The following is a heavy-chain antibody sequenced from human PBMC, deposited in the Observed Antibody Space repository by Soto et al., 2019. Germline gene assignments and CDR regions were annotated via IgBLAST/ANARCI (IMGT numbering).Heavy chain of an antibody. CDR1: GYTLTELS. CDR2: FDPEDGET. CDR3: ATDQGSGWYYFDY. D-gene: IGHD6-19*01. J-gene: IGHJ4*02. Sequence: ASVKVSCKVSGYTLTELSMHWVRRAPGKGLEWMGGFDPEDGETIYAQKFQGRVTMTEDTSTDTAYMELSSLRSEDTAVYYCATDQGSGWYYFDYWGQGTLVTVS. V-gene: IGHV1-24*01.